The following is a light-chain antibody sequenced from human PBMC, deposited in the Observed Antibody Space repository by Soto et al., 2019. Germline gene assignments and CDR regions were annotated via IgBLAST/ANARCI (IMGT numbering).Light chain of an antibody. CDR1: QGISDF. CDR3: QQARSFPVT. Sequence: QMTQSPSSLSASVGDRVTSTCRASQGISDFLAWYQEKPGKAPKXXIFATSTLQSGVPSRFSGSGSGTDLTLTITSLQSEDFETDYCQQARSFPVTFGQGTRLEN. J-gene: IGKJ5*01. V-gene: IGKV1D-12*01. CDR2: ATS.